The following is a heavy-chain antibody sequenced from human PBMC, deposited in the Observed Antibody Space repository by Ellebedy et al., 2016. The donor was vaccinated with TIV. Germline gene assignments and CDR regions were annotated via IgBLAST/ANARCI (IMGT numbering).Heavy chain of an antibody. CDR2: VTSSGGDT. J-gene: IGHJ4*01. V-gene: IGHV3-64D*09. D-gene: IGHD1-1*01. Sequence: GESLKISCSASGFTFSNFGMHWVRQAPGTGLEYISAVTSSGGDTYYADSVRGRFIISRDNSKNTLYLQMRSLRVEDTAIYYCVKGLKLERSLDYWGQGILVVVSS. CDR3: VKGLKLERSLDY. CDR1: GFTFSNFG.